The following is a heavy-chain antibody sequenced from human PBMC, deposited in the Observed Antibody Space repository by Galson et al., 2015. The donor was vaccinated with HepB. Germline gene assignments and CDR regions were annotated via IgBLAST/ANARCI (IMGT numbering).Heavy chain of an antibody. Sequence: SETLSLTCSVSGGSISTSYWSWVRQPPGKGLEWIGYINYSGRTNSKPSLKSRVTISGDTTKNQFSLKLTSVTAADTAVYYWAREIYYYDNSDYFSDAFDIWGQGTMVTVSS. V-gene: IGHV4-59*01. CDR3: AREIYYYDNSDYFSDAFDI. J-gene: IGHJ3*02. CDR2: INYSGRT. D-gene: IGHD3-22*01. CDR1: GGSISTSY.